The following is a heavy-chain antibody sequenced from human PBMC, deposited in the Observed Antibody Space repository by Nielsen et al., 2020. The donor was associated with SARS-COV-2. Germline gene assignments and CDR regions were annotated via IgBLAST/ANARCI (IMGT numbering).Heavy chain of an antibody. CDR2: IKQDGSEK. V-gene: IGHV3-7*01. D-gene: IGHD3-10*01. Sequence: GGSLRLSCAASGFSLSDYWMHWVRQAPGKGLGWVANIKQDGSEKYFIDSVKGRFTISRDNAKNSLYLQMNSLRAEDTAVYYCARDWSSGSGSSYYYYGMDVWGQGTTVTVSS. CDR1: GFSLSDYW. J-gene: IGHJ6*02. CDR3: ARDWSSGSGSSYYYYGMDV.